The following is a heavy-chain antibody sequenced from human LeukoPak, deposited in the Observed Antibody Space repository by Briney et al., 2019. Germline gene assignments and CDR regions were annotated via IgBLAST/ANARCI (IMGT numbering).Heavy chain of an antibody. Sequence: GESLKISCKGSGYSLTSYWIGWVRQMPGKGLEWMGIIYPGDSDTRYSPSFQGQVTISADKSISTAYYCTRLVAAAGNNRPDWFDPWGQGTLVTVSS. CDR1: GYSLTSYW. D-gene: IGHD6-13*01. CDR2: IYPGDSDT. CDR3: FDP. J-gene: IGHJ5*02. V-gene: IGHV5-51*06.